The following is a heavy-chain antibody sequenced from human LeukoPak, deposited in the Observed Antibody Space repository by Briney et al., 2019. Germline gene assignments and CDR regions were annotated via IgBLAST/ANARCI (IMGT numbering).Heavy chain of an antibody. V-gene: IGHV3-7*03. CDR3: AGGRYSSTTYYFDY. CDR2: IKKDGNEK. J-gene: IGHJ4*02. CDR1: GFTFSSDW. D-gene: IGHD6-13*01. Sequence: GGSLRLSCAASGFTFSSDWMSWVRQAPGKGLEWVANIKKDGNEKHYVDSVKGRFTISRDNAKSSLYLQMNSLRAEDTAVYYCAGGRYSSTTYYFDYWGQGTLVTVSS.